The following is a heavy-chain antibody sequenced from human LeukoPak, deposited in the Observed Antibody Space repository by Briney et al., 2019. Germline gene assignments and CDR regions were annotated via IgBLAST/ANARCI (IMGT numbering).Heavy chain of an antibody. D-gene: IGHD6-6*01. V-gene: IGHV4-38-2*02. Sequence: SETLSLTCSVSGYSISSGYYWVWIRQTPGKGLEWIGNINYSGSTYNNPSLRSRIAISVDTSNNQFSLKLRSVTAADTAVYYCARVYSSWYLDYWGQGTLVTVSS. CDR1: GYSISSGYY. J-gene: IGHJ4*02. CDR2: INYSGST. CDR3: ARVYSSWYLDY.